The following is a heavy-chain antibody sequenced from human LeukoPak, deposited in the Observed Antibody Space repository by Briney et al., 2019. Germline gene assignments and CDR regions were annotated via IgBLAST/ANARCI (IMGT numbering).Heavy chain of an antibody. Sequence: SQTLSLTCAISGDSVSSNSAAWNWIRQSPSRGLEWLGRTYYKSKWYNDYAVSVKSRITINPDTSKNQFSLRLNSVTPEDAAVYYCSREGSEGYLFDYWGQGTLVTVSS. D-gene: IGHD1-1*01. V-gene: IGHV6-1*01. CDR2: TYYKSKWYN. CDR3: SREGSEGYLFDY. J-gene: IGHJ4*02. CDR1: GDSVSSNSAA.